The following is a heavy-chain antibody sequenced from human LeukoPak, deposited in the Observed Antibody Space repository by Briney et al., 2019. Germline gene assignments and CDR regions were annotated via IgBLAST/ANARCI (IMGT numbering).Heavy chain of an antibody. CDR3: ARPARRVWFGESRFDP. Sequence: SETLSLTCTVSGGPISSYYWSWIRQPPGKGLEGLGYIYYSGCTNFNPSLKSRVTISVATSKNQFSLTLSSVTAAETAVYYCARPARRVWFGESRFDPWGQGTLVTVSS. V-gene: IGHV4-59*01. D-gene: IGHD3-10*01. CDR1: GGPISSYY. J-gene: IGHJ5*02. CDR2: IYYSGCT.